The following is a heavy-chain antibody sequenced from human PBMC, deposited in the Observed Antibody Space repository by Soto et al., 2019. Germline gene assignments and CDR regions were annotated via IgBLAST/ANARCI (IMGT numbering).Heavy chain of an antibody. V-gene: IGHV4-31*03. Sequence: SETLSLTCTVSGGSISSGGYYWSWLRQHPGKGLEWIGYIYYSGSTYYNPSLKSRVTISVDTSKNQFSLKLSSVTAADTAVYYCARGRDVWSGYYPNNWFDPWGQGTLVTVS. J-gene: IGHJ5*02. CDR3: ARGRDVWSGYYPNNWFDP. CDR2: IYYSGST. D-gene: IGHD3-3*01. CDR1: GGSISSGGYY.